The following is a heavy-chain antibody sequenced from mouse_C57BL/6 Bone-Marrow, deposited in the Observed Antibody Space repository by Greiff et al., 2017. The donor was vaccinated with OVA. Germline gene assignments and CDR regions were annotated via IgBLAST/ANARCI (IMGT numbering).Heavy chain of an antibody. CDR3: ARAVLLRSFAY. CDR1: GYTFTSYW. D-gene: IGHD1-1*01. Sequence: VQLQQPGAELVRPGSSVKLSCKASGYTFTSYWMHWVKQRPIQGLEWIGNIDPSDSETHYNQKFKDKATLTVDKSSSTAYMQLSSLTSEDSAVYYCARAVLLRSFAYWGQGTLVTVSA. V-gene: IGHV1-52*01. CDR2: IDPSDSET. J-gene: IGHJ3*01.